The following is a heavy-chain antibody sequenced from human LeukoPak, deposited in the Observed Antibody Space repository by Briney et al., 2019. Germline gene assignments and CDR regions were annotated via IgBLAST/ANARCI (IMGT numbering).Heavy chain of an antibody. J-gene: IGHJ4*02. CDR3: AIRGYSYGYEY. CDR2: IIPIFGTA. V-gene: IGHV1-69*13. Sequence: SVKVSCKASGGTFSSYAISWVRQAPGQGLEWMGGIIPIFGTANYAQKFQGRVTITADESTSTAYMELSSPRSEDTAVYYCAIRGYSYGYEYWGQGTLVTVSS. CDR1: GGTFSSYA. D-gene: IGHD5-18*01.